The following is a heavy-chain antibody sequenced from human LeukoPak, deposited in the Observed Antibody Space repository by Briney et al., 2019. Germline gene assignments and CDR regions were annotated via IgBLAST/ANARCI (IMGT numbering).Heavy chain of an antibody. Sequence: PSETLSLTCAVYGGSFSGYYWSWIRQPPGKGLEWIGEINHSGSTNYNPYLKSRVTISVDTSKNQFSLKLSSVTAADTAVYYCARYSYGYDYWGQGTLVTVSS. CDR3: ARYSYGYDY. D-gene: IGHD5-18*01. J-gene: IGHJ4*02. V-gene: IGHV4-34*01. CDR2: INHSGST. CDR1: GGSFSGYY.